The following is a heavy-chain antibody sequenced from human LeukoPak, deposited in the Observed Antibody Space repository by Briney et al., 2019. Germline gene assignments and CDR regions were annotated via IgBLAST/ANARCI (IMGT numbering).Heavy chain of an antibody. V-gene: IGHV3-23*01. CDR3: AKEYCSSTSCYFHYFDY. D-gene: IGHD2-2*01. CDR1: GFTFSSYA. Sequence: GGSLRLSCAASGFTFSSYAMSWVRQAPGKGLEWVSAISGSGGSTYYADSAKGRFTISRDNSKNTPYLQMNSLRAEDTAVYYCAKEYCSSTSCYFHYFDYWGQGTLVTVSS. J-gene: IGHJ4*02. CDR2: ISGSGGST.